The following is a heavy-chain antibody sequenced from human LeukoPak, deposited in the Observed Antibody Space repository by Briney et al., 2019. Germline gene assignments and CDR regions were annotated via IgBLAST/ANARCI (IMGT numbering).Heavy chain of an antibody. J-gene: IGHJ4*02. Sequence: PGGSLRLSCTVSGFTVSSNSMSWVRQAPGKGLEWVSFIYSDNTHYSDSVKGRFTISRDNAKNSLYLQMNSLRAEDTAVYYCARALYYYGSGAPDYWGQGTLVTVSS. D-gene: IGHD3-10*01. CDR3: ARALYYYGSGAPDY. CDR1: GFTVSSNS. CDR2: IYSDNT. V-gene: IGHV3-53*01.